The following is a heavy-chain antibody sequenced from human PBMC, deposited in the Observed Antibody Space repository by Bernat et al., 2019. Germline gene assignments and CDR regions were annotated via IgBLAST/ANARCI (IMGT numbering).Heavy chain of an antibody. CDR2: INNDGSYT. V-gene: IGHV3-74*01. CDR1: GFTFRNSW. Sequence: EVNLVASGGHVVQPGGSLRLSCEVSGFTFRNSWMHWVRLVPGKGLVWISRINNDGSYTNYADSVKGRFTISRDNAKNTLYLQMGSLRAEETAIYYCVRGADYADTHLDYWGQGTLVTVSS. D-gene: IGHD4-17*01. J-gene: IGHJ4*02. CDR3: VRGADYADTHLDY.